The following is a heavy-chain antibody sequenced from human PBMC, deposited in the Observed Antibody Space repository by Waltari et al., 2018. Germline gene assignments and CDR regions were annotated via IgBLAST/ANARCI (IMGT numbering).Heavy chain of an antibody. D-gene: IGHD6-25*01. CDR3: ARQAANWFDP. CDR1: GGSMRSSYYY. V-gene: IGHV4-39*01. J-gene: IGHJ5*02. CDR2: IYYSGRT. Sequence: QLQLQESGPGLVKPSETLSLTCTVPGGSMRSSYYYWGWIRQPPGKGLEWIGNIYYSGRTYYNPSLKSRVTISVDTSKNQFSLKLTSVTAADTAVYYCARQAANWFDPWGQGSLVTVSS.